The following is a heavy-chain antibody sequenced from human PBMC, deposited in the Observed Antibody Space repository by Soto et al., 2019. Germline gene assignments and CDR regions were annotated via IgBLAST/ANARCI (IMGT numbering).Heavy chain of an antibody. J-gene: IGHJ5*02. CDR3: ARSKNNWFDP. V-gene: IGHV3-11*01. CDR2: IDSGGTSA. Sequence: QVQLVESGGGLVKPGRPLRLSCAAYGLGFSDQYMSWVRQAPGKGLEWISYIDSGGTSAYYADSVKGRFTIARDNAKNSVFLQMNSLRVDDTAMYYCARSKNNWFDPWGQGTLVTVSS. CDR1: GLGFSDQY.